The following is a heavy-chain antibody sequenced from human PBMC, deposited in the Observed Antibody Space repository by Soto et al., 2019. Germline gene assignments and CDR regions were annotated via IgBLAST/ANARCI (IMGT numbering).Heavy chain of an antibody. J-gene: IGHJ5*02. V-gene: IGHV3-33*01. CDR1: GFTFSNYG. Sequence: VGSLRLSCAASGFTFSNYGMHWVRQAPGKGLEWVAVIWYDGSNKYYADSVKGRFTISRDNSKNTLYLQMNSLRAEDSAVYYCARDPANNWFDPWGQGTLVTVSS. CDR2: IWYDGSNK. CDR3: ARDPANNWFDP.